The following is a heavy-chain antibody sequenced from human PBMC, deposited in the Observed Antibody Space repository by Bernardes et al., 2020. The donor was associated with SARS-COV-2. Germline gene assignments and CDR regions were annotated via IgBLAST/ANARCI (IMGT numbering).Heavy chain of an antibody. V-gene: IGHV3-21*06. CDR3: ARASSSLRSGGFDY. CDR1: GFTFSSYS. CDR2: ISSSSSYM. Sequence: GGSLRLSCAASGFTFSSYSMNWVRQAPGKGLEWVSSISSSSSYMYYADSVKGRFTISRDNAKNSLYLQMNSLRDEDTAVYYCARASSSLRSGGFDYWGQGTLVTVSS. J-gene: IGHJ4*02. D-gene: IGHD1-26*01.